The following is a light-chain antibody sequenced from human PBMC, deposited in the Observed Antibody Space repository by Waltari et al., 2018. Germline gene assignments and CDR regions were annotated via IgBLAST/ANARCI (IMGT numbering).Light chain of an antibody. V-gene: IGKV1-27*01. CDR2: AES. CDR1: QGISNN. CDR3: QKYNSAPYT. J-gene: IGKJ2*01. Sequence: DIQMTQYPSSLYASVGDRVTITCRASQGISNNLAWYQQKPVKGPKLLIYAESTLQSGVPSRFSGSGSGTDFTLTISSLQPEDVATYYCQKYNSAPYTFGQGTKLEIK.